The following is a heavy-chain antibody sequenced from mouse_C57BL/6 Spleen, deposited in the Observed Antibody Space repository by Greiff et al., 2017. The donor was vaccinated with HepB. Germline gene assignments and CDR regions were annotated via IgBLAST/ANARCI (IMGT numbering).Heavy chain of an antibody. CDR1: GYAFTNYL. V-gene: IGHV1-54*01. CDR2: INPGSGGT. D-gene: IGHD1-1*01. CDR3: ASRGGNYYGTYYFDY. Sequence: VQLQQSGAELVRPGTSVKVSCKASGYAFTNYLIEWVKQRPGQGLEWIGVINPGSGGTNYNEKFKGKATLTADKSSSTAYMQLSSLTSEDSAVYFCASRGGNYYGTYYFDYWGQGTTLTVSS. J-gene: IGHJ2*01.